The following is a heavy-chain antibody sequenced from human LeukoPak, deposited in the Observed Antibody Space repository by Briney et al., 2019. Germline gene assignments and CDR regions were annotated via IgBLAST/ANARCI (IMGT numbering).Heavy chain of an antibody. J-gene: IGHJ6*02. D-gene: IGHD1-26*01. CDR1: GGSISSYY. CDR3: AGISGSRYYYYGMDV. CDR2: IYYSGST. V-gene: IGHV4-59*01. Sequence: SETLSLTCTVSGGSISSYYWSWIRQPPGKGLEWIGYIYYSGSTNYNPSLKSRVTISVDTSKNQFSLKLSSVTAADTAVYYCAGISGSRYYYYGMDVWGQGTTVTVS.